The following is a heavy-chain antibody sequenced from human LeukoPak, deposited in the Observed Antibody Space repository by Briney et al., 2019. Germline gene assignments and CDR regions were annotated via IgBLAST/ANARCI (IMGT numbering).Heavy chain of an antibody. CDR2: ISYDGSNK. Sequence: PGGSLRLSCAASGFTFNSYAMHWVRQAPGKGLKWVAVISYDGSNKYYADSVKGRFTISRDDSKNTLYLQMNSLRDADTAVYYCARDFSYSSSWYDYWGQGTLVTVSS. CDR1: GFTFNSYA. CDR3: ARDFSYSSSWYDY. D-gene: IGHD6-13*01. J-gene: IGHJ4*02. V-gene: IGHV3-30*04.